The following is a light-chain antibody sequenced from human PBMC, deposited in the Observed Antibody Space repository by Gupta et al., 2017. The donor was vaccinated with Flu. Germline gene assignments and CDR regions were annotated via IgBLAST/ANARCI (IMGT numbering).Light chain of an antibody. CDR2: GND. CDR3: QSYDSSLSGVV. V-gene: IGLV1-40*01. CDR1: NIGTGYE. Sequence: NIGTGYEDHWYQQQPGTAPHVLVIGNDNRRPWVPDRGSCAKTGTSASLAITGVQAEDEAGDYCQSYDSSLSGVVFGGGTKLTVL. J-gene: IGLJ2*01.